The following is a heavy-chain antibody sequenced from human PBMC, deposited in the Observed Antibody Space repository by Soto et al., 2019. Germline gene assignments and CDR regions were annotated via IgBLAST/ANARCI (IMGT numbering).Heavy chain of an antibody. V-gene: IGHV4-39*01. CDR3: ARLELSVRGYGTDA. J-gene: IGHJ6*02. CDR1: GDSISTTSYY. Sequence: SETLSLTCTVSGDSISTTSYYWGWIRQPPGKGLEWIGSIYYSGSTYYNPSLKSRVTISADTSKNQFSLKLSSVTAADTAVYYCARLELSVRGYGTDAWGQGTKVT. D-gene: IGHD1-7*01. CDR2: IYYSGST.